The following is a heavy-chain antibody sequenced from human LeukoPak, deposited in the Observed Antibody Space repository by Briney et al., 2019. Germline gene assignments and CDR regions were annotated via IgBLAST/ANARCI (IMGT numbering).Heavy chain of an antibody. D-gene: IGHD2-8*01. CDR1: GGSISSSSYY. V-gene: IGHV4-61*05. CDR3: ARYYCPNGVCQGFDY. J-gene: IGHJ4*02. Sequence: SSETLSLTCTVSGGSISSSSYYWGWIRQPPGKGLEWIGYIHSNGRTNSNPSLKSRVTISVDTFKNQFSLNLISVTAADTAVYYCARYYCPNGVCQGFDYWGQGTLVTVSS. CDR2: IHSNGRT.